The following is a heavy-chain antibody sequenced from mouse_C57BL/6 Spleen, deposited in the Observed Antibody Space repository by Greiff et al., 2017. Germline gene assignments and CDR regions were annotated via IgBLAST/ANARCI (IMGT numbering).Heavy chain of an antibody. V-gene: IGHV1-26*01. Sequence: VQLQQSGPELVKPGASVKISCKASGYTFTDYYMNWVKQSHGKSLEWIGDINPNNGGTSYNQKFKGKATLTVDKSSSTAYMELRSLTSEDSAVYYCAREGNWDPFYAMDYWGQGTSVTVSS. CDR2: INPNNGGT. CDR3: AREGNWDPFYAMDY. J-gene: IGHJ4*01. D-gene: IGHD4-1*01. CDR1: GYTFTDYY.